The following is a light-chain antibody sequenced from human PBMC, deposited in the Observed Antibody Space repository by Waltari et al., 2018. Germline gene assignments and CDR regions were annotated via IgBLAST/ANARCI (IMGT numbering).Light chain of an antibody. CDR2: GAS. Sequence: EILMTQSPATLSVSPGERATLSCRASQSVSSTLAWYQQKPGQPPRLLIYGASTRATATPARFSGSGSGTEFTLAISSLQSEDFAVYYCQQYYEWPLTFGGGTKVEIK. CDR3: QQYYEWPLT. J-gene: IGKJ4*01. V-gene: IGKV3D-15*01. CDR1: QSVSST.